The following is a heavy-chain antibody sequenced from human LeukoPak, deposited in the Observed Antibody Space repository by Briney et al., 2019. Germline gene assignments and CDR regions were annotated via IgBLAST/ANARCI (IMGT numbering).Heavy chain of an antibody. D-gene: IGHD3-10*01. CDR3: AKDRVRGVIREDYFDY. Sequence: PGGSLRPSCAASGFTFSSYGMHWVRQAPGKGLEWVAVISYDGSNKYYADSVKGRFTISRDNSKNTLYLQMNSLRAEDTAVYYCAKDRVRGVIREDYFDYWGQGTLVTVSS. CDR1: GFTFSSYG. V-gene: IGHV3-30*18. J-gene: IGHJ4*02. CDR2: ISYDGSNK.